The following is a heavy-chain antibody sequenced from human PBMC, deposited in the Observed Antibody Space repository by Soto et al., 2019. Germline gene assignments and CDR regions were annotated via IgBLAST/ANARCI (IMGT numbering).Heavy chain of an antibody. CDR1: GGSISPYY. V-gene: IGHV4-59*01. D-gene: IGHD3-22*01. Sequence: SETLSLTCTVSGGSISPYYWSWIRQPPGKGLEWIGFIYYSGSTNYNPSLKSRVTISVDTSQNQFSLMLTSVTAADTAVYYCARPRSSGYAGEFDYWGKGTLVTVPS. J-gene: IGHJ4*02. CDR3: ARPRSSGYAGEFDY. CDR2: IYYSGST.